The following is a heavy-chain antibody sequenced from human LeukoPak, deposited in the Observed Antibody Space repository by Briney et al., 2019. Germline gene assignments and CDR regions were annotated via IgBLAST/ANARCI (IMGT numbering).Heavy chain of an antibody. D-gene: IGHD6-13*01. CDR2: ISGSGGST. J-gene: IGHJ5*02. Sequence: PGGSLRLSCAASGFSFSSHIMSWVRQAPGKGLEWVSGISGSGGSTYYADSVKGRFTISRDNSKSTLYLQMNSLRAEDTAVYYCATPFRSSWDNWFDPWGQGTLVTVSS. CDR1: GFSFSSHI. V-gene: IGHV3-23*01. CDR3: ATPFRSSWDNWFDP.